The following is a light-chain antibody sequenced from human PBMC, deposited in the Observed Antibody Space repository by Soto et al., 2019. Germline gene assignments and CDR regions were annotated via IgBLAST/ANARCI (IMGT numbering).Light chain of an antibody. CDR3: QQYETFSGT. V-gene: IGKV1-5*01. Sequence: DIQMTQSPSTLPASVGDRYTITCRASQSISNWLAWYQQKPGTXPKXXIYHASTLESGVPSRFSGSGSGTELTITISSLQPDDCETYYCQQYETFSGTFGPGTKVDIK. J-gene: IGKJ1*01. CDR2: HAS. CDR1: QSISNW.